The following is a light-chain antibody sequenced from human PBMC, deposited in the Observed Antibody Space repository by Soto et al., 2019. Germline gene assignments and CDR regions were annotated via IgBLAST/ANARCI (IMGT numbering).Light chain of an antibody. Sequence: DIQITQSPSTLSGSVGDRVTIPCRASQTISSWLAWYPQKPGKAPKILIYKASTLNSGVPSRFSCSGSGTECTLTISSLQPDDVETDDCQHYNSYSEAFGQGTKVDI. CDR3: QHYNSYSEA. CDR2: KAS. J-gene: IGKJ1*01. CDR1: QTISSW. V-gene: IGKV1-5*03.